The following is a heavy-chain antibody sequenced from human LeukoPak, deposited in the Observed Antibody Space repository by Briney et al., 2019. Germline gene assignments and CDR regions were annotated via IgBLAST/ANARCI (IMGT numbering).Heavy chain of an antibody. D-gene: IGHD2-8*02. J-gene: IGHJ5*02. CDR1: GGSTSSYY. V-gene: IGHV4-4*07. Sequence: SETLSHTCTVSGGSTSSYYWSWIRQPAGKGLEWIGRIYTIGSTNYNPSLKSRVTMSLDTSKSQFSLKLSSVTAADTAVYYCARDVSPPGGVSYQWFDPWGQGTLVTVSS. CDR2: IYTIGST. CDR3: ARDVSPPGGVSYQWFDP.